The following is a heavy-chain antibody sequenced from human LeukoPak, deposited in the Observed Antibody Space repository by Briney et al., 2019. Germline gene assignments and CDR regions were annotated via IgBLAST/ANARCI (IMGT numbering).Heavy chain of an antibody. V-gene: IGHV3-64D*06. CDR3: VKDNDSSGYSRGPFDY. CDR1: GFPFSSYA. CDR2: IYSNGDTT. D-gene: IGHD3-22*01. J-gene: IGHJ4*02. Sequence: GGSLRLSCSASGFPFSSYALHWVRQAPGKGLEYVSAIYSNGDTTYSADSVKGGFTISRDNSKNTLYLQMSSLRSDDTAVYYCVKDNDSSGYSRGPFDYWGQGTLVTVSS.